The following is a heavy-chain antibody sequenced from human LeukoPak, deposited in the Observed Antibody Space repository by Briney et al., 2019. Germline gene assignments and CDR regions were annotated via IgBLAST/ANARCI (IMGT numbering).Heavy chain of an antibody. J-gene: IGHJ5*02. CDR1: GYTFTDYY. CDR3: ATSSPRDYCSRGSCPNWFDP. V-gene: IGHV1-69-2*01. Sequence: ASVKISCKVSGYTFTDYYMHWVQQAPGKGLEWMGLVDPEDGETIYAEKFQGRVTITADTSTDTAYMELSSLRSEDTAVYYCATSSPRDYCSRGSCPNWFDPWGQGTLVTVSS. CDR2: VDPEDGET. D-gene: IGHD2-15*01.